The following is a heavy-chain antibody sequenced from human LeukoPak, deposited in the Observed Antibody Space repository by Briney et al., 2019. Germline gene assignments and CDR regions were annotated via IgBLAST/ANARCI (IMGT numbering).Heavy chain of an antibody. D-gene: IGHD3-22*01. J-gene: IGHJ5*02. CDR1: GGSISSGGYY. CDR2: IYYSGST. CDR3: ASLEASGYYDSSGYLT. Sequence: SQTLSLTCTVSGGSISSGGYYWSWIRQHPGKDLEWIGYIYYSGSTYYNPSLKSRVTISVDTSKNQFSLKLSSVTAADTAVYYCASLEASGYYDSSGYLTWGQGTLVTVSS. V-gene: IGHV4-31*03.